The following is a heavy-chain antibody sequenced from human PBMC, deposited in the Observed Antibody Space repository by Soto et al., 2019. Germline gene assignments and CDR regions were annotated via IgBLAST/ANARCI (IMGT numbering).Heavy chain of an antibody. Sequence: LRLSCAASGFTFTSYWMSWVRQAPGKGLEWVANIKPDGSERWYVDSVKGRFTISRDNAKDSLYLQMNSLRAEDTAVYYCARGDYYDSSGPFSDAFDIRGQGTLVTVSS. J-gene: IGHJ3*02. D-gene: IGHD3-22*01. CDR2: IKPDGSER. CDR3: ARGDYYDSSGPFSDAFDI. V-gene: IGHV3-7*04. CDR1: GFTFTSYW.